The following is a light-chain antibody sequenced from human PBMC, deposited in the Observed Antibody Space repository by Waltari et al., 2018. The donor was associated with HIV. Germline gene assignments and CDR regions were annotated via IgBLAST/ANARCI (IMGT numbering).Light chain of an antibody. CDR1: QSVSSH. Sequence: EIVLPQSPATLSLSPGERATLSCRASQSVSSHLAWYQQQPGQAHRPLIYDASNWATGIPARFSGGGSGTDFTLTISSLEPEDFAVYYCHQRSSWPPGAFGGGTKVELK. CDR3: HQRSSWPPGA. J-gene: IGKJ4*01. CDR2: DAS. V-gene: IGKV3-11*01.